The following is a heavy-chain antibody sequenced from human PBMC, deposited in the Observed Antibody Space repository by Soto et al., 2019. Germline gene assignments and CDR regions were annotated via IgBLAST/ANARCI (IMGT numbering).Heavy chain of an antibody. CDR1: GFTFSSYV. J-gene: IGHJ3*02. CDR2: ISGSGGST. Sequence: GESLKISCAASGFTFSSYVMSWVRQAPGKGLEWVSAISGSGGSTYYADSVKGRFTISRDNSKNTLYLQMNSLRAEDTAVYYCAKLKGHCTNGVCYDAFDIWGQGTMVTVSS. D-gene: IGHD2-8*01. CDR3: AKLKGHCTNGVCYDAFDI. V-gene: IGHV3-23*01.